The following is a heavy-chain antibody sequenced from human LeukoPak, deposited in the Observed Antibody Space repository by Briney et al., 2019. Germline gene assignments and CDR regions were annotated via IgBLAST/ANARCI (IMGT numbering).Heavy chain of an antibody. CDR2: INPRDSDT. CDR3: ARRRDYGNSFDY. CDR1: GYSFSSSW. Sequence: GESLKISCTTSGYSFSSSWIGWVRQMPGKGLEWMGNINPRDSDTRDGPSFHGQVTMSVDKSVSTAYLQWSSLKASDTAMYYCARRRDYGNSFDYWGQGTLVTVSS. V-gene: IGHV5-51*01. J-gene: IGHJ4*02. D-gene: IGHD4-17*01.